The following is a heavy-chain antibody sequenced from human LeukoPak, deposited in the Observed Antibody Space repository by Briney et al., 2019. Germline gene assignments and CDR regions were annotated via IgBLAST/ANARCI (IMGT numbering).Heavy chain of an antibody. D-gene: IGHD3-10*01. CDR1: GYTFTSYY. CDR2: INPNSGGT. CDR3: AQNHNYYGSGSYKY. J-gene: IGHJ4*02. Sequence: GASVKVSCKASGYTFTSYYMHWVRQAPGQGLEWMGWINPNSGGTNYAQKFQGRVTMTRDTSISTAYMELSRLRSDDTAVYYCAQNHNYYGSGSYKYWGQGTLVTVSS. V-gene: IGHV1-2*02.